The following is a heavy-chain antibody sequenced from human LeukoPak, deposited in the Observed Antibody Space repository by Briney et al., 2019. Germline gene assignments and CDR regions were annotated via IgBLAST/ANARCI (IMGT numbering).Heavy chain of an antibody. D-gene: IGHD3-16*02. CDR1: GFTFSSYG. CDR3: AKALSSSFYYFDL. V-gene: IGHV3-30*02. J-gene: IGHJ2*01. Sequence: GGSLRLSCAASGFTFSSYGMHWVRQAPGKGLEWVAFIRYDGSNKYYADSVKGRFTVSRDNSRNTLYLQMNGLRAEDTAIYYCAKALSSSFYYFDLGGRGTLATVS. CDR2: IRYDGSNK.